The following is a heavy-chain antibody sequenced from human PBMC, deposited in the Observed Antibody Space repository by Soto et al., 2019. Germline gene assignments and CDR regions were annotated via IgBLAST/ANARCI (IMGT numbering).Heavy chain of an antibody. J-gene: IGHJ6*03. CDR3: ARGDCVGGPCYSLAGSFYYYMDV. Sequence: EVQLVESGGGLVQPGGSLRLSCAASGFTFSNYWMYWVRQAPGKGLVRVSRINSDGSVSSYADSVKGRLTISRDNVKNTLYLQMNSLRAEDTAVYYCARGDCVGGPCYSLAGSFYYYMDVWGKGTTVTVS. D-gene: IGHD2-15*01. V-gene: IGHV3-74*01. CDR1: GFTFSNYW. CDR2: INSDGSVS.